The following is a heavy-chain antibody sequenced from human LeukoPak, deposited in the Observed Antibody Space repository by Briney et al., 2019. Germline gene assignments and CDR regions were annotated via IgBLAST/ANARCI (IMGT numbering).Heavy chain of an antibody. CDR1: GFTFSSYA. CDR2: ISYDGSNK. V-gene: IGHV3-30*04. CDR3: ARDPYSGGYGDYYYYYMDV. Sequence: GGSLRLSCAASGFTFSSYAMHWVRQAPGKGLEWVAVISYDGSNKYYADFVKGRFTISRDNAKNSLYLQINSLRAEDTAVYYCARDPYSGGYGDYYYYYMDVWGKGTTVTISS. D-gene: IGHD1-26*01. J-gene: IGHJ6*03.